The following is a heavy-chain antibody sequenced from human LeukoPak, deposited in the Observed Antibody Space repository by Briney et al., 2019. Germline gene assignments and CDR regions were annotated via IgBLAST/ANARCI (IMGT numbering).Heavy chain of an antibody. V-gene: IGHV4-39*07. J-gene: IGHJ3*02. CDR3: ARDAEVVPAAPDDAFDI. D-gene: IGHD2-2*01. Sequence: SETLSLTCTVSGGSISSSSYYWGWIRQPPGKGLEWIGSIYYSGSTYYNPSLKSRVTMSVDTSKNQFSLKLSSVTAADTAVYYCARDAEVVPAAPDDAFDIWGQGTMVTVSS. CDR2: IYYSGST. CDR1: GGSISSSSYY.